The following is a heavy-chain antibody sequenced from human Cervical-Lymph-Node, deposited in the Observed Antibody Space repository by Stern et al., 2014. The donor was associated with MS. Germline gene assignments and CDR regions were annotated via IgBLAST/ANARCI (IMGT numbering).Heavy chain of an antibody. CDR1: GFTFSSYG. CDR3: ATLTVTTDDY. CDR2: ISYDGSNK. D-gene: IGHD4-17*01. J-gene: IGHJ4*02. V-gene: IGHV3-30*03. Sequence: VQLVESGGGVVQPGRSLRLSCAASGFTFSSYGMHWVRQAPGKGLEWVAVISYDGSNKYYADSVKGRFTISRDNSKNTLYLQMNSLRAEDTAVYYCATLTVTTDDYWGQGTLVTVSS.